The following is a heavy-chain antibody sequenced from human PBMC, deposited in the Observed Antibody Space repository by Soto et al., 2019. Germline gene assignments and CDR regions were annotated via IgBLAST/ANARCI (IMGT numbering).Heavy chain of an antibody. D-gene: IGHD2-21*02. J-gene: IGHJ6*02. Sequence: GGSLRLSCAASGFTFSSYSMHWVRQAPGKGLEWVSSIGTRSDIYYADSVKGRFTISRDNAKNSLSLQMNSMTAEDTAVYYCAREDTAWPLAYGLHVWGQETTVTVSS. CDR2: IGTRSDI. V-gene: IGHV3-21*01. CDR3: AREDTAWPLAYGLHV. CDR1: GFTFSSYS.